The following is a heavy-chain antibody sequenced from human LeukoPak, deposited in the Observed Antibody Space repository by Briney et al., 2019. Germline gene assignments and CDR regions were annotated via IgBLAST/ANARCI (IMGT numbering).Heavy chain of an antibody. D-gene: IGHD4-17*01. V-gene: IGHV4-59*08. J-gene: IGHJ4*02. CDR2: IYYSGST. CDR1: GGSISSYY. Sequence: PSETLSLTCTVSGGSISSYYWSWIRQPPGKGLEWIGYIYYSGSTNYNPSLKSRVTISVDTSKNQFSLKLSSVTAADTAVYYCARGANGDYTVPFDYWGQGTLVTVSS. CDR3: ARGANGDYTVPFDY.